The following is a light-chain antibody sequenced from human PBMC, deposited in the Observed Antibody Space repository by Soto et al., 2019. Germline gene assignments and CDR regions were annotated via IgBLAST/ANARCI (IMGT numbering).Light chain of an antibody. CDR3: QQAYT. CDR2: DAS. CDR1: QSVSSY. J-gene: IGKJ2*01. V-gene: IGKV3-11*01. Sequence: EIVLTQSPATLSLSPGERATLSCRASQSVSSYLAWYQQKPGQAPRLLIYDASNRATGIPARFSGSGSGTDFTLTISSLVPEDFAVYYCQQAYTVSQGTKLEIE.